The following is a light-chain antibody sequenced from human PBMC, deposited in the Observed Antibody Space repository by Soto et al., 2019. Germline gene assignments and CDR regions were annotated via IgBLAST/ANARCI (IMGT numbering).Light chain of an antibody. CDR3: QQAHSFPLT. Sequence: DIQMTQSPSSVSTSVGDRVTINCRASRDIRTWLAWYQQKPGKAPKLLIYAASTLESGVPSRFSGGGSGTDFTLTISSLQPDDFATYYCQQAHSFPLTFGGGTKVDIK. V-gene: IGKV1D-12*01. J-gene: IGKJ4*01. CDR2: AAS. CDR1: RDIRTW.